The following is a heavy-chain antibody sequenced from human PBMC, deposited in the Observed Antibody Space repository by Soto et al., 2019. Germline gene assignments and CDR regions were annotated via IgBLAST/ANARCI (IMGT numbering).Heavy chain of an antibody. V-gene: IGHV3-23*01. CDR2: ISGSDGKT. CDR1: GFSFGSYA. Sequence: GGSLRLSCVASGFSFGSYALTWVRQAPGKGLEWVSTISGSDGKTFYADAVKGRFSISRDISQSTLYLQMNSLRADDTAVYYCARWSYLDYWGQGTRVTVSS. D-gene: IGHD3-3*01. J-gene: IGHJ4*02. CDR3: ARWSYLDY.